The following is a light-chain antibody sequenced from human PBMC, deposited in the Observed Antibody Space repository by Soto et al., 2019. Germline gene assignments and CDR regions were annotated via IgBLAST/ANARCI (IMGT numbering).Light chain of an antibody. CDR3: QHYNNWPPWT. CDR2: GAS. Sequence: PGTLSLSPGERVTLSCRVSQSVRSNLAWYQQRPGRAPRLLIYGASSRATGIPARFSGSGSGTEFTLTISSLQSEDFAVYYCQHYNNWPPWTFGQGTKVDI. V-gene: IGKV3-15*01. J-gene: IGKJ1*01. CDR1: QSVRSN.